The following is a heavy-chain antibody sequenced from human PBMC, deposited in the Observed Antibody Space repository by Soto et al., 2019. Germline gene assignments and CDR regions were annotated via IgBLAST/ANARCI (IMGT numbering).Heavy chain of an antibody. D-gene: IGHD3-16*02. Sequence: DVQLVESGGGWVQPGRSLRLSCAASGFKFSDYWMSWVRQAPGKGLEWVGNIKHDTSEAHYAESVKGRFTITRDNIKNFLFLQMRDLRADDSASYYCARDGLLFSGPYRPSRFDYWCLGALVTVSS. J-gene: IGHJ4*02. CDR1: GFKFSDYW. V-gene: IGHV3-7*03. CDR3: ARDGLLFSGPYRPSRFDY. CDR2: IKHDTSEA.